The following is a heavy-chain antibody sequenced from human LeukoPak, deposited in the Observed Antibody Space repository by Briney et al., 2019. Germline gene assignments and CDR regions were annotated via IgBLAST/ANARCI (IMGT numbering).Heavy chain of an antibody. CDR3: ARDNCTNGVCYPFFDY. CDR2: INPKSGGT. J-gene: IGHJ4*02. D-gene: IGHD2-8*01. V-gene: IGHV1-2*02. Sequence: ASVKASCKASVYTFTGYYIHWVRQAPGQGREWVGWINPKSGGTNYAQKFQGRVTMTRDTSISTAYMELSRLRSDDTAVYYCARDNCTNGVCYPFFDYWGQGTLVTVSS. CDR1: VYTFTGYY.